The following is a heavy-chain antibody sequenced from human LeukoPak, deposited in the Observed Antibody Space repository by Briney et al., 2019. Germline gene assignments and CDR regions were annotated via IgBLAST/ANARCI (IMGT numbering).Heavy chain of an antibody. CDR3: ARVAIAVPTANRPEAFDI. V-gene: IGHV1-69*01. Sequence: ASVKVSCKASGGTFSSYAISWVRQAPGQGLEWMGGIIPIFGTANYAQKFQGRVTITADESTSTAYMELSSLRSEDTAVYYCARVAIAVPTANRPEAFDIWGQGTMVTVS. CDR2: IIPIFGTA. CDR1: GGTFSSYA. D-gene: IGHD2-2*01. J-gene: IGHJ3*02.